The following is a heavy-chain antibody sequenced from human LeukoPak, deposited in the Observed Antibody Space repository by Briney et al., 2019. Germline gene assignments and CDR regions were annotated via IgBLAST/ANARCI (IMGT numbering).Heavy chain of an antibody. V-gene: IGHV4-30-4*08. CDR1: GGSISSGDYY. D-gene: IGHD3-16*02. CDR3: ARVYRSPYYFDY. Sequence: SETLSLTCTVSGGSISSGDYYWSRIRQPPGKGLEWIGYIYYSGSTYYNPSLKSRVTISVDTSKNQFSLKLSSVTAADTAVYYCARVYRSPYYFDYWGQGTLVTVSS. CDR2: IYYSGST. J-gene: IGHJ4*02.